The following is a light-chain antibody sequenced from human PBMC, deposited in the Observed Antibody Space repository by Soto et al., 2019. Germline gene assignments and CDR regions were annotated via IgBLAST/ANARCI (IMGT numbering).Light chain of an antibody. CDR3: QQYHNWPPRT. Sequence: EIVMTQSPATLSVSPGERVTLSCRASQSVSSNLAWYQQKPGQAPRLLIYGASTRATGIPARFSGGGSETEFTLTIGSLQSEDFAVYYCQQYHNWPPRTFGQGTKVEIK. V-gene: IGKV3-15*01. CDR1: QSVSSN. J-gene: IGKJ1*01. CDR2: GAS.